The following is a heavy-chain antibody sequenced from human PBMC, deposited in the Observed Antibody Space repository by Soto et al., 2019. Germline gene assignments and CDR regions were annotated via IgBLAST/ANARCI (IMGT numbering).Heavy chain of an antibody. CDR1: GGSISSYY. D-gene: IGHD5-18*01. CDR2: ISYSGSP. CDR3: VRTVKGGNSYGFVDN. Sequence: GPGPGKTSETLSLTCSVSGGSISSYYWSWIRQSPGKGLEWIGYISYSGSPKYNPSLKSRVTILVDTSKNQSSLGLTSVTAADTAVYYCVRTVKGGNSYGFVDNWGQGTLVTVSS. J-gene: IGHJ4*02. V-gene: IGHV4-59*01.